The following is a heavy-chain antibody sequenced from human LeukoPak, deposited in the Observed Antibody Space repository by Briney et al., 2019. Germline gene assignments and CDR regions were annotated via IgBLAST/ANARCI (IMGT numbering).Heavy chain of an antibody. Sequence: PGGSLRPSCAASGFTFSSYGMHWVRQAPGKGLEWVAFIRYDGSNKYYADSVKGRFTISRDNSKSTLYLQMNSLRAEDTAVYYCAKDRGGSGWYKGGFDYWGQGTLVTVSS. CDR2: IRYDGSNK. CDR1: GFTFSSYG. J-gene: IGHJ4*02. CDR3: AKDRGGSGWYKGGFDY. D-gene: IGHD6-19*01. V-gene: IGHV3-30*02.